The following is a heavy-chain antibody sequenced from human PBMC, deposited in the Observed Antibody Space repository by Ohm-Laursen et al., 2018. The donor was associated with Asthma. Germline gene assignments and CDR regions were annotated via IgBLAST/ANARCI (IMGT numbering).Heavy chain of an antibody. CDR3: ARSNYDILTGPQYYFDY. D-gene: IGHD3-9*01. J-gene: IGHJ4*02. Sequence: TLSLTCAVSGGSISSGGYSWSWIRQPPGKGLEWIGYIYHSGSTYYNPSLKSRVTISVDRSKNQFSLKLSSVTAADTAVYYCARSNYDILTGPQYYFDYWGQGTLVTVSS. CDR1: GGSISSGGYS. V-gene: IGHV4-30-2*01. CDR2: IYHSGST.